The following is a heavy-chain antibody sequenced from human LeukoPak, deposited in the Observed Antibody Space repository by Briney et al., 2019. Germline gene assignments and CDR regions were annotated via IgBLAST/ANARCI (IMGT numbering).Heavy chain of an antibody. J-gene: IGHJ5*02. Sequence: PSETLSLTCSVSGGSISRYYWSWIRQPPRKGLEYLGYIYYSGNTNSNPSLHSRATISVDTSKNQFSLKLSSVTAADTAVYYCARQLGFCSSTSCYAWFDPWGQGTLVTVSP. V-gene: IGHV4-59*08. CDR1: GGSISRYY. CDR2: IYYSGNT. D-gene: IGHD2-2*01. CDR3: ARQLGFCSSTSCYAWFDP.